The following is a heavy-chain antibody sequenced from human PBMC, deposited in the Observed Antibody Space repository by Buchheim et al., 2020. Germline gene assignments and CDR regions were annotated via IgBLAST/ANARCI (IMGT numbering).Heavy chain of an antibody. CDR3: ARVNRDYYDNSGYYDYYYGMDV. V-gene: IGHV3-33*01. CDR1: GFTSSSYG. D-gene: IGHD3-22*01. J-gene: IGHJ6*04. Sequence: QVQLVESGGGVVQPGRSLRLSCAASGFTSSSYGMHWVRQAPGKGLERVAVIWDDGSNKYYADSVKGRFTISRDNSKNMLFLQMNSLRAEDTAVYYCARVNRDYYDNSGYYDYYYGMDVWGKGTT. CDR2: IWDDGSNK.